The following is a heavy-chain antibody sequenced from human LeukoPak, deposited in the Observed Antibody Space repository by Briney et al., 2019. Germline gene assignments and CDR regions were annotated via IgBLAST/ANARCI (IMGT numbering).Heavy chain of an antibody. D-gene: IGHD3-22*01. CDR2: ISGHNGNT. Sequence: ASVKVSCKASGNTFTSYGISWVRRAPGQGLEWMGWISGHNGNTNYAQKLQGRVTMTTDTSTSTAYMELRSLRSDDTAVYYCARDGGYYYDSSGYYFEYWGQGTLVTVSS. J-gene: IGHJ4*02. CDR3: ARDGGYYYDSSGYYFEY. V-gene: IGHV1-18*01. CDR1: GNTFTSYG.